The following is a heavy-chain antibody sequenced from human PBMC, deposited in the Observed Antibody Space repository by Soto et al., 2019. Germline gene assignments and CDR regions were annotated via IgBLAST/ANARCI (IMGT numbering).Heavy chain of an antibody. CDR2: IIPISGAA. D-gene: IGHD1-7*01. Sequence: QVQLVQSGAEVKKPGSSVKVSCKASGGTFSNYVVNWVRQAPGQGLEWMGRIIPISGAANYAQKFQGRVTITADKSTSTSYMERSSLGSEDTAVYYCARDMTRTVVPYFDFWGQGTLVTVSS. J-gene: IGHJ4*02. V-gene: IGHV1-69*06. CDR3: ARDMTRTVVPYFDF. CDR1: GGTFSNYV.